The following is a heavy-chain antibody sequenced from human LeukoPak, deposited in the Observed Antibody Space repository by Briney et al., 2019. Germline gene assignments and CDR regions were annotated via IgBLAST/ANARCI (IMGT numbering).Heavy chain of an antibody. CDR3: ARAGDIVVVPAAYIDY. V-gene: IGHV3-21*01. D-gene: IGHD2-2*01. CDR2: ISSSSSYI. J-gene: IGHJ4*02. Sequence: GGSLRLSCAASGFTFSSYSMNWVRQAPGKRLEWVSSISSSSSYIYYADSVKGRFTISRDNAKNSLYLQMNSLRAEDTAVYYCARAGDIVVVPAAYIDYWGQGTLVTVSS. CDR1: GFTFSSYS.